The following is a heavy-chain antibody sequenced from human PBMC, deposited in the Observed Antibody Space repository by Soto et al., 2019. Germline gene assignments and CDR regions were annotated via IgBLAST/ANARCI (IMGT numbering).Heavy chain of an antibody. CDR3: ARPDGSGSYYISDAFDI. Sequence: PSETLSLTCTVSGGSISSSSYYWGWIRQPPGKGLDWIGSIYYSGSTYYNPSLKSRVTISVDTSKNQFSLKLSSVTAAVTAVYYCARPDGSGSYYISDAFDIWGQGTMVT. CDR1: GGSISSSSYY. V-gene: IGHV4-39*01. J-gene: IGHJ3*02. D-gene: IGHD3-10*01. CDR2: IYYSGST.